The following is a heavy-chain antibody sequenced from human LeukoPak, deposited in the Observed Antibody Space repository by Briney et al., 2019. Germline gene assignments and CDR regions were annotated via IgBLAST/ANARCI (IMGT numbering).Heavy chain of an antibody. CDR1: GVTFSSYW. V-gene: IGHV3-74*01. J-gene: IGHJ3*02. D-gene: IGHD2-21*02. CDR3: ARSLCGGDCYDDAFDI. CDR2: INSDGSST. Sequence: GGSLRLSCAASGVTFSSYWMHWVRPAPGKGLVWVSSINSDGSSTSYADSVKRRFTISRDNAKNTLYLQMNSLRAEDTAVYYCARSLCGGDCYDDAFDIWGQGTMITVSS.